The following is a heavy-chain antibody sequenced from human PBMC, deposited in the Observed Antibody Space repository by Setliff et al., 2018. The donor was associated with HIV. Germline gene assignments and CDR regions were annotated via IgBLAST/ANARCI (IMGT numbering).Heavy chain of an antibody. CDR1: GGSFSDYY. V-gene: IGHV4-34*01. CDR3: ARGRYRSRWYASDHYYIDV. J-gene: IGHJ6*03. Sequence: ASETLSLTCGIYGGSFSDYYWSWIRQPPGKGLEWIGEIGHRGRPKYNPSLNSRVTMSVDKSRNQFSLKVSSVTAADTAVYYCARGRYRSRWYASDHYYIDVWGKGTTVTVSS. D-gene: IGHD6-13*01. CDR2: IGHRGRP.